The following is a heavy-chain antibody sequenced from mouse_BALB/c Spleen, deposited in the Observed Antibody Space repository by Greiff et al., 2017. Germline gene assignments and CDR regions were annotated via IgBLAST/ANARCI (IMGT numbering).Heavy chain of an antibody. CDR2: IDPENGDT. CDR1: GFNIKDYY. Sequence: DVKLQESGAELVRSGASVKLSCTASGFNIKDYYMHWVKQRPEQGLEWIGWIDPENGDTEYAPKFQGKATMTAGTSSNTAYLQLSSLTSEDTAVYYCNAIIIPSGDYWGQGTTLTVSS. V-gene: IGHV14-4*02. D-gene: IGHD1-1*01. J-gene: IGHJ2*01. CDR3: NAIIIPSGDY.